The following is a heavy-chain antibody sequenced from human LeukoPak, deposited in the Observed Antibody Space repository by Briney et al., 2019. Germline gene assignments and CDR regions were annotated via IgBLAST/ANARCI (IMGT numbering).Heavy chain of an antibody. CDR3: ARDQSIAADYYYYYMDV. Sequence: ASVKVSCKASGYTFTRFGISWVRQAPGQGLEWMGWISGDTGNTDYAQNLQGRVTMTTDTSTSTAYMELRSLRSDDTAVYYCARDQSIAADYYYYYMDVWGKGTTVTVSS. J-gene: IGHJ6*03. V-gene: IGHV1-18*01. CDR1: GYTFTRFG. D-gene: IGHD6-6*01. CDR2: ISGDTGNT.